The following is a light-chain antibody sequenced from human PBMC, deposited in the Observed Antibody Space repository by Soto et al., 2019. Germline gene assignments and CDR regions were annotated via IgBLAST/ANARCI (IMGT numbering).Light chain of an antibody. J-gene: IGLJ1*01. V-gene: IGLV2-14*03. Sequence: QSVLAQPASVSGSPGQSITISCAGTSGDVGGYNYVSWYQQHPGSAPTLMIYHVRDRPSGVSDRFSASKSGNTASLTISGLQAEDEADYYCSSYTSSNTFVFGTGTKVTVL. CDR2: HVR. CDR1: SGDVGGYNY. CDR3: SSYTSSNTFV.